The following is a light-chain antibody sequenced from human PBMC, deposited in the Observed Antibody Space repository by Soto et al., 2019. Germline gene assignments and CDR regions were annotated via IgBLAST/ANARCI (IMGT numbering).Light chain of an antibody. J-gene: IGLJ1*01. V-gene: IGLV2-11*01. CDR1: SSDVGGYNY. CDR3: CSYAGSYTYV. Sequence: ALTQPRSVSGSPGQSVPISCTGTSSDVGGYNYVSWYQQHPGKAPKLMIYDVSKRPSGVPDRFSGSKSGNTASLTISGLHAEDEADYYCCSYAGSYTYVFGTGTKVTVL. CDR2: DVS.